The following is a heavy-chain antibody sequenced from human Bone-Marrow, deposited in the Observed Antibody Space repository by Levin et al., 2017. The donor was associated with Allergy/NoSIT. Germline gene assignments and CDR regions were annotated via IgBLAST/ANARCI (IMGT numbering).Heavy chain of an antibody. CDR2: ISSSGASI. J-gene: IGHJ4*02. CDR1: GFRFSDYG. V-gene: IGHV3-21*01. CDR3: TRDLDGETSSYYNDY. Sequence: RGESLKISCTASGFRFSDYGMNWVRRAPGKGLEWVSSISSSGASISYGDSVKGRFTVSRDKAKNSLYLQMNSLGVEDTALYYCTRDLDGETSSYYNDYWGPGTLVTVSS. D-gene: IGHD3-22*01.